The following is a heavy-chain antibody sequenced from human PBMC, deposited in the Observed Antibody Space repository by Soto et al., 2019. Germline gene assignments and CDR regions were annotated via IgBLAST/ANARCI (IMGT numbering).Heavy chain of an antibody. D-gene: IGHD2-15*01. CDR3: ARQGGRTEDYYYYGMDV. CDR1: GGSISSSSYY. V-gene: IGHV4-39*01. J-gene: IGHJ6*02. CDR2: IYYSGST. Sequence: PSETLSLTCTVSGGSISSSSYYWGWIRQPPGKGLEWIGSIYYSGSTYYNPSLKSRVTISVDTSKNQFSLKLSSVTAADTAVYYCARQGGRTEDYYYYGMDVWGQGTTVTVS.